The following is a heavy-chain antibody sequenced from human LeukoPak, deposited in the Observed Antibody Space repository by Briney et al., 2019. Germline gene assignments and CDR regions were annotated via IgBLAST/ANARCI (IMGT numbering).Heavy chain of an antibody. CDR1: GYRFTGYY. J-gene: IGHJ6*03. Sequence: GASVKVSCKTPGYRFTGYYIHWVRQAPGQGLEWMRWINPNNGDTNYAQKFQGRVTMTRDTSISTAYMELSRLRSDDTAVYYCARGLSGPYYYYYMDVWGKGTSVTVSS. V-gene: IGHV1-2*02. D-gene: IGHD2-15*01. CDR3: ARGLSGPYYYYYMDV. CDR2: INPNNGDT.